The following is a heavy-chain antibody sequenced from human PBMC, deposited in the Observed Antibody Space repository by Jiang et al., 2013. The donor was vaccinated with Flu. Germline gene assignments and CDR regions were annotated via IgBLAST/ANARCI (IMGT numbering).Heavy chain of an antibody. CDR2: LLHWEH. V-gene: IGHV4-59*08. CDR3: ARRRGTYIDY. J-gene: IGHJ4*02. CDR1: DGSMSSLR. Sequence: PSETLSLTCTVSDGSMSSLRLELDPAVPREGTGVDWVYLLHWEHQLQPSLESRITISVDTSKNHFSLKLRSVTAADTAVYYCARRRGTYIDYWGQGTLVTVSS.